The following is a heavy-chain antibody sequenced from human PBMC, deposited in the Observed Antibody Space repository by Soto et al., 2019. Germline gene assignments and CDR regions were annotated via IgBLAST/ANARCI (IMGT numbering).Heavy chain of an antibody. CDR3: ARASAYCSSTSCWDYYGSGSYDY. CDR1: GFTFSSYS. J-gene: IGHJ4*02. V-gene: IGHV3-48*01. CDR2: ISSSSSTI. Sequence: GGSLRLSCAASGFTFSSYSMNWVRQAPGKGLEWVSYISSSSSTIYYADSVKGRFTISRDNAKNSLYLQMNSLRAEDTAVYYCARASAYCSSTSCWDYYGSGSYDYWGQGTLVTVSS. D-gene: IGHD2-2*01.